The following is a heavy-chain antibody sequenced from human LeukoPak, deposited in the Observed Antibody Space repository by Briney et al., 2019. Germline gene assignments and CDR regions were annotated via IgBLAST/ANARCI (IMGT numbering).Heavy chain of an antibody. Sequence: GGSLRLSCAASGFTFSSYGMIWVRQAPGKGLEWVSSISGSGGSTYYADSVKGRFTISRDNSKNTLYLQMNSLRAEDTAIYYCAKTSGGYASSCYFDYWGEGTLVTVSS. J-gene: IGHJ4*02. V-gene: IGHV3-23*01. CDR2: ISGSGGST. CDR3: AKTSGGYASSCYFDY. D-gene: IGHD6-6*01. CDR1: GFTFSSYG.